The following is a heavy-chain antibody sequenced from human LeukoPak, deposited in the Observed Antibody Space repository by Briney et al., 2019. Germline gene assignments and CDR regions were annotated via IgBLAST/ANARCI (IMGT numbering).Heavy chain of an antibody. Sequence: GGSLRLSCAASGFTFSSNYMSWVRQAPGKGLEWVSVIYSGGSTYYSDSVKGRFTISRHNSKNTLYIQMNSLRAEDTAVYYCARVYKYDFWSGYTFDYWGQGTLVTVSS. CDR3: ARVYKYDFWSGYTFDY. D-gene: IGHD3-3*01. V-gene: IGHV3-53*04. CDR2: IYSGGST. CDR1: GFTFSSNY. J-gene: IGHJ4*02.